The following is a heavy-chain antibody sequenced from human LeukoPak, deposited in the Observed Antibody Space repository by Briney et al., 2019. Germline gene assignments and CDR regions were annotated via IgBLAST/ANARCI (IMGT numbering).Heavy chain of an antibody. V-gene: IGHV4-59*08. J-gene: IGHJ5*02. Sequence: PSETLSLTCTVSGGSITNYNWNWIRQPPGKGLEWIGYISDSGSTNYNPSLQGRVTISVDTSKSQFSLKLSSVTASDTAVYYCARRRVGDLTVGSDTWFDPWGQGALVTVSS. CDR1: GGSITNYN. CDR2: ISDSGST. D-gene: IGHD2-15*01. CDR3: ARRRVGDLTVGSDTWFDP.